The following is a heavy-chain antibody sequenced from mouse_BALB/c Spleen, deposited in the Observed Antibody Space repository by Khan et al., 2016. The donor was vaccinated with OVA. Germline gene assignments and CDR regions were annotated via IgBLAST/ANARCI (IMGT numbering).Heavy chain of an antibody. V-gene: IGHV1S135*01. CDR3: ALIYYYGSGFDY. CDR2: IDPSNGGN. J-gene: IGHJ2*01. Sequence: EVELVESGPELVKPGASVKVSCKASGYSFTDYNMFWVKQSHGKSLEWIGYIDPSNGGNIYNQKFMDKATLTVDKSSSTAFMHLNSLTSEDSAVYYCALIYYYGSGFDYWGQGTTVTVSS. CDR1: GYSFTDYN. D-gene: IGHD1-1*01.